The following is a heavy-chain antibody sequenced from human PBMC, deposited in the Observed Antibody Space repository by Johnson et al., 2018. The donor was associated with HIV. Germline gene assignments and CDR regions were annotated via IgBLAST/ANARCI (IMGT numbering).Heavy chain of an antibody. Sequence: QELLVESGGGVVQPGRSLRLACAASAFTFSNYAMHWVRQAPGKGLEWVAVISYDGSSKYYAESLKGRISISRDNSKNTLYLQMNSLRPEDTAVYYCVQGVPNPAGAFDIWGRGTMVTVSS. CDR3: VQGVPNPAGAFDI. V-gene: IGHV3-30-3*01. J-gene: IGHJ3*02. D-gene: IGHD6-19*01. CDR1: AFTFSNYA. CDR2: ISYDGSSK.